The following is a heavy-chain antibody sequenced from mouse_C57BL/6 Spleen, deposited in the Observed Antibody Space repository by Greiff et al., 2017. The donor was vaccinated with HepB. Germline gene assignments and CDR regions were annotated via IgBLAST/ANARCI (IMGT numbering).Heavy chain of an antibody. J-gene: IGHJ2*01. D-gene: IGHD2-3*01. CDR3: ARRVYDGYYDY. V-gene: IGHV5-9*01. Sequence: EVKLMESGGGLVKPGGSLKLSCAASGFTFSSYTMSWVRQTPEKRLEWVATISGGGGNTYYPDSVKGRFTISRDNAKNTLYLQMSSLRSEDTALYYCARRVYDGYYDYWGQGTTLTVSS. CDR2: ISGGGGNT. CDR1: GFTFSSYT.